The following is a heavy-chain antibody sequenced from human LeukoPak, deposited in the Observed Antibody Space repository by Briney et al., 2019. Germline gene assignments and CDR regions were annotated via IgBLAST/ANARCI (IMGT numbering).Heavy chain of an antibody. J-gene: IGHJ4*02. Sequence: ASVKVSCXASGGTFSSYTISWVRRAHGQGLEWMGRIIPILGIANYAQKFQGRVTITADKSTSTAYMELSSLRSEDTAVYYCARDRSSFSFDYWGQGTLVTVSS. D-gene: IGHD6-6*01. V-gene: IGHV1-69*04. CDR3: ARDRSSFSFDY. CDR1: GGTFSSYT. CDR2: IIPILGIA.